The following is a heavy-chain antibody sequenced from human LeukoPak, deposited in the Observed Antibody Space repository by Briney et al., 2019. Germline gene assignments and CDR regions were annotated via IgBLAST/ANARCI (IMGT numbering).Heavy chain of an antibody. V-gene: IGHV4-39*01. CDR3: ARQGVAVRGVMILKGPAGFDY. Sequence: SETLSLTCTVSGGSISSSSYYWGWIRQPPGKGLEWIGSIYYSGSTYYNPSLKSRVTISVDTSKNQFSLKLSSVTAADTAVYYCARQGVAVRGVMILKGPAGFDYWGQGILVTVSS. CDR1: GGSISSSSYY. CDR2: IYYSGST. J-gene: IGHJ4*02. D-gene: IGHD3-10*01.